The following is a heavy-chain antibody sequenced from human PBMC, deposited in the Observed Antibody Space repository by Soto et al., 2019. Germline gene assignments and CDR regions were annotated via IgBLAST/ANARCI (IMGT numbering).Heavy chain of an antibody. D-gene: IGHD2-8*02. Sequence: SETLSLTCAVYGGSFSGYYWTWIRQPPGTGLEWIGEINHSGSTNYNPSLKSRVTISVDTSKNQFSLKLTSVTAADAAVYYCARDKITGLFDYWGQGTPVTVSS. J-gene: IGHJ4*02. CDR1: GGSFSGYY. CDR3: ARDKITGLFDY. V-gene: IGHV4-34*01. CDR2: INHSGST.